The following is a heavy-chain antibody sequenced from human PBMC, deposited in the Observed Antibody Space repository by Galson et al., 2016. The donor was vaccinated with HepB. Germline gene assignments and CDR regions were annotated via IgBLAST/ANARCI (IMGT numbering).Heavy chain of an antibody. J-gene: IGHJ4*02. CDR3: AKSGVWGTHRSPDY. CDR1: GFPFSPYA. V-gene: IGHV3-23*01. D-gene: IGHD3-16*02. Sequence: SLRLSCAASGFPFSPYAMIWFRQPPGKGLEWVSSLSGSGDVTHHADSVKGRFTISRDNSKNTLYLQMNSLRAEDTALYYCAKSGVWGTHRSPDYWGQGTLVTVSS. CDR2: LSGSGDVT.